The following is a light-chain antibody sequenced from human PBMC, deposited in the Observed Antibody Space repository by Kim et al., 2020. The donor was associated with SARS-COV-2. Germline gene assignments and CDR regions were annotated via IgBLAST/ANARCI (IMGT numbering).Light chain of an antibody. V-gene: IGLV2-18*02. J-gene: IGLJ1*01. CDR1: SSDVGSYNR. CDR3: SSYTSSSTLYV. Sequence: SVTNSCTETSSDVGSYNRVSWYQQPPGTAPKLMIYEVSNRPSGVPDRFSGSKSGNTASLTISGLQAEDEADYYCSSYTSSSTLYVFGTGTKVTVL. CDR2: EVS.